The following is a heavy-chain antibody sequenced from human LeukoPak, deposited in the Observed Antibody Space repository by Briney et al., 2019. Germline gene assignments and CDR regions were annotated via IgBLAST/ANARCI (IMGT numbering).Heavy chain of an antibody. D-gene: IGHD3-22*01. V-gene: IGHV4-38-2*02. CDR1: GYSISSGYY. J-gene: IGHJ4*02. CDR2: IYHSGST. Sequence: SETLSLTCTVSGYSISSGYYWGWIRQPPGKGLGWIGSIYHSGSTYYNPSLKSRVTIPVDTSKNQFSLKLSSVTAADTAVYYCASHRYYYDSSGYSTFDYWGQGTLVTVSS. CDR3: ASHRYYYDSSGYSTFDY.